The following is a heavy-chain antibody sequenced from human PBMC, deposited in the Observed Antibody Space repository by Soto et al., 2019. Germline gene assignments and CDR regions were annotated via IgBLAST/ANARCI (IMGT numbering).Heavy chain of an antibody. CDR2: IYHSGST. D-gene: IGHD5-12*01. CDR3: ARLSGYRDSDSGFGLDV. CDR1: GGSISSSNW. Sequence: QVQLQESGPGLVKPSGTLSLTCAVSGGSISSSNWWSWVRQPPGKGLEWIGEIYHSGSTNYNPSLKSRVTISVDKSKNQFSLKLTSVTAADTAVYYCARLSGYRDSDSGFGLDVWGQGTTVTVSS. V-gene: IGHV4-4*02. J-gene: IGHJ6*02.